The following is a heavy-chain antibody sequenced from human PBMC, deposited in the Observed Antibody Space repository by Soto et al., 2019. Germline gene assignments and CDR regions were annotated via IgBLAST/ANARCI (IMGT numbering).Heavy chain of an antibody. Sequence: PSETLSLTCTVSGGSISSSSYYWGWICQPPGKGLEWIGSIYYSGSTYYNPSLKSRVTISVDTSKNQFSLKLSSVTAADTAVYYCATDLGYCSGGSCYAFDYWGQGTLVTVSS. CDR1: GGSISSSSYY. J-gene: IGHJ4*02. CDR3: ATDLGYCSGGSCYAFDY. V-gene: IGHV4-39*01. D-gene: IGHD2-15*01. CDR2: IYYSGST.